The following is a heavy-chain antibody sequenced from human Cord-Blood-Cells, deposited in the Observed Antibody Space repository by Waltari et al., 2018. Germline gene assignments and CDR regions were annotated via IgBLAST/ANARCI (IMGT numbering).Heavy chain of an antibody. V-gene: IGHV1-24*01. CDR1: GYTLTELS. J-gene: IGHJ1*01. D-gene: IGHD1-26*01. Sequence: QVQLVQSGAEVKKPGASVKVSCKVSGYTLTELSMPWVRQAAGKGREWMGGFDPEDGETIYAQKCQGRVTMTEDTSTDTAYMELSSLRSEDTAVYYCATGWRSGSPSKYFQHWGQGTLVTVSS. CDR2: FDPEDGET. CDR3: ATGWRSGSPSKYFQH.